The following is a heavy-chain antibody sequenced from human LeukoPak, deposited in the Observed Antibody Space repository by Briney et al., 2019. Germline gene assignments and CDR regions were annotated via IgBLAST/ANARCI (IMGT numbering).Heavy chain of an antibody. CDR2: ISSSSKTI. CDR3: ARDQGIFDY. J-gene: IGHJ4*02. CDR1: GFTFSSYS. Sequence: PGGSLRLSCAASGFTFSSYSMNWVRQAPGKGLEWVSYISSSSKTIYYADSVKGRFTISRDNAKNSPYLQMNSLRVEDSAVYYCARDQGIFDYWGQGTLVTVSS. V-gene: IGHV3-48*01.